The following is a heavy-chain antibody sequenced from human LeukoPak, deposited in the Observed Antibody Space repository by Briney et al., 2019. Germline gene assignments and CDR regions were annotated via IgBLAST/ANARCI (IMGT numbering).Heavy chain of an antibody. CDR1: GFMFSSYW. V-gene: IGHV3-7*03. J-gene: IGHJ4*02. CDR2: IKQDGSQK. Sequence: QAGGSLRLSCAASGFMFSSYWMSWVRQAPGKGLDWVANIKQDGSQKYYVDSVKGRFTISRDNAKNSLYLQMNSLRVEDTAVYYCARLGLPDYWGQGTLVTVSS. D-gene: IGHD2-21*01. CDR3: ARLGLPDY.